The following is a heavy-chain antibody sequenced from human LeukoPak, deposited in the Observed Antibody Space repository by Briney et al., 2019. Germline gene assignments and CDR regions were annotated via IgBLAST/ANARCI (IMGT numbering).Heavy chain of an antibody. CDR2: IYYSGST. CDR1: GGSISGSSYY. J-gene: IGHJ4*02. V-gene: IGHV4-61*01. D-gene: IGHD2-15*01. Sequence: SETLSLTCTVSGGSISGSSYYWSWIRQPPGKGLEWIGYIYYSGSTNYNPSLKSRVTISVDTSKNQFSLKLSSVTAADTAVYYCASEYCSGGSCYFVNWGQGTLVTVSS. CDR3: ASEYCSGGSCYFVN.